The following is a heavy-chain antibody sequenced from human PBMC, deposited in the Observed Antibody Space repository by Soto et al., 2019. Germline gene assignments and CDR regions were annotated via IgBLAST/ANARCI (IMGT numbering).Heavy chain of an antibody. CDR3: ARDSLIGYSYGWFDP. D-gene: IGHD5-18*01. Sequence: XGTLSLSCTVSGGSISSYYGSWIRQPPGKGLEWIGYIYYSGSTNYNPSLKSRVTISVDTSKNQFSLKLSSVTAADTAVYYCARDSLIGYSYGWFDPWGQGTLVTVSS. CDR1: GGSISSYY. J-gene: IGHJ5*02. CDR2: IYYSGST. V-gene: IGHV4-59*01.